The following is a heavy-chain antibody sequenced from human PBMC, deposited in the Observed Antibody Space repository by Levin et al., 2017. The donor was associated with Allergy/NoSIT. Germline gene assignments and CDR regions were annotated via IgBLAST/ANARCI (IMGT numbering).Heavy chain of an antibody. D-gene: IGHD6-13*01. CDR1: GFTFSSYS. Sequence: GESLKISCAASGFTFSSYSMNWVRQAPGKGLEWVSSISSSSSYIYYADSVKGRFTISRDNAKNSLYLQMNSLRAEDTAVYYCARGSSAGYSGAGTVDYWGQGTLVTVSS. V-gene: IGHV3-21*01. CDR3: ARGSSAGYSGAGTVDY. CDR2: ISSSSSYI. J-gene: IGHJ4*02.